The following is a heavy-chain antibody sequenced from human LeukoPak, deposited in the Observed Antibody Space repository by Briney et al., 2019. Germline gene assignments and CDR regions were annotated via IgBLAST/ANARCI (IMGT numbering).Heavy chain of an antibody. V-gene: IGHV3-23*01. J-gene: IGHJ4*02. CDR2: ISGSGGST. D-gene: IGHD5-18*01. CDR3: AKDLWIQLWSPFDY. CDR1: GFTFSSYA. Sequence: GGPLRLSCAASGFTFSSYAMSWVRQAPGKGLEWVSAISGSGGSTYYADSVKGRFTISRDNSKNTLYLQMNSLRAEDTAVYYCAKDLWIQLWSPFDYWGQGTLVTVSS.